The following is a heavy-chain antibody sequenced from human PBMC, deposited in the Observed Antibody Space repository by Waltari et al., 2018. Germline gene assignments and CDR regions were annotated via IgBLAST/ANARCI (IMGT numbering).Heavy chain of an antibody. Sequence: QVPLVESGGRVVQPGRSLRLSCAASGFTFSSYGIPCVRQAPAQGREWVEVIWYDGSNKYYADAVKGRFTISRDNSKNTLYLQMNSLRAEDTAVYYCTRMGFDIWGQGTMVTVSS. V-gene: IGHV3-33*01. J-gene: IGHJ3*02. CDR1: GFTFSSYG. D-gene: IGHD2-8*01. CDR3: TRMGFDI. CDR2: IWYDGSNK.